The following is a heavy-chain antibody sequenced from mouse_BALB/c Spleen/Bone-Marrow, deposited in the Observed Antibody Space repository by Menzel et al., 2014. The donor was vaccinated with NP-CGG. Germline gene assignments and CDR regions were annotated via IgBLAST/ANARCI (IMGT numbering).Heavy chain of an antibody. V-gene: IGHV7-3*02. CDR1: GFTFTDYF. Sequence: EVMLVESGGGLVQPGGSLRLSCATSGFTFTDYFMTWVRQPPGKALEWLGFIRNKANGYTTEYSASVEGRFTISRDNSQSILYLQMNTLRPEDSATYYCASSYALDSWGPGTSVTVSS. CDR3: ASSYALDS. CDR2: IRNKANGYTT. J-gene: IGHJ4*01.